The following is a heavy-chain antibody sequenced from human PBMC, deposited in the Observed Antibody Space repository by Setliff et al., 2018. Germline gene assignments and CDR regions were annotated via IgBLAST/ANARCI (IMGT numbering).Heavy chain of an antibody. CDR1: GGPISSSNFY. Sequence: PSETLSLTCTVSGGPISSSNFYWSWIRQPPGKGLEWIGSISPGRSINYNPSLRSRVTISGDTSKNQISLNLSSGTAADTAVYYCARDRRDHIGAGSSEIDYYYYYYMDVWGKGTTVTVSS. J-gene: IGHJ6*03. D-gene: IGHD3-10*01. V-gene: IGHV4-39*07. CDR3: ARDRRDHIGAGSSEIDYYYYYYMDV. CDR2: ISPGRSI.